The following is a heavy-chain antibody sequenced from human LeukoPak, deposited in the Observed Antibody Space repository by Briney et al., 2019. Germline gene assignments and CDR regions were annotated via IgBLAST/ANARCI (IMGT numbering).Heavy chain of an antibody. Sequence: GASVKVSCKASGYTFTSYYMHWVRQAPGQGLEWMGIINPSGGSTSYAQKFQGRVTMTRDTSTSTVYMELSSLRSEDTAVYYCARAIAVAGWESLILESEFDYWGQGTLVTVSS. CDR3: ARAIAVAGWESLILESEFDY. J-gene: IGHJ4*02. D-gene: IGHD6-19*01. CDR2: INPSGGST. CDR1: GYTFTSYY. V-gene: IGHV1-46*01.